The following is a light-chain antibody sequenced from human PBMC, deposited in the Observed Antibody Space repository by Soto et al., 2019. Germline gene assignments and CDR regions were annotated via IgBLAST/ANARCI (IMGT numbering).Light chain of an antibody. J-gene: IGKJ4*01. V-gene: IGKV1-5*01. CDR2: DAS. CDR1: QNIGSR. CDR3: QQCNTPFT. Sequence: DIQMTQSPSTLSASVGDRVAITCRASQNIGSRLAWYQQKPDEAPKLLLYDASSLESGVPLRFGGSGSGTDFTLIISSLQPDDFATYYRQQCNTPFTFGGGTKVEIK.